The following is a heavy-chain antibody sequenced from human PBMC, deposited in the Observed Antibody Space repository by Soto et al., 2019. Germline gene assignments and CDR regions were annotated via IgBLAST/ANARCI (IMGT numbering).Heavy chain of an antibody. D-gene: IGHD3-3*01. CDR2: ISAYSGKT. J-gene: IGHJ4*02. Sequence: ASVKVSCKTSGYNLTSYGISCVRQAPGQRLEWMGWISAYSGKTTYAQKLQGRLTMTTDTSTSTAYMELRSPRSDDTALYYCARDNSGDFWSGYSHYYFDYWGQGTLVTVSS. V-gene: IGHV1-18*01. CDR3: ARDNSGDFWSGYSHYYFDY. CDR1: GYNLTSYG.